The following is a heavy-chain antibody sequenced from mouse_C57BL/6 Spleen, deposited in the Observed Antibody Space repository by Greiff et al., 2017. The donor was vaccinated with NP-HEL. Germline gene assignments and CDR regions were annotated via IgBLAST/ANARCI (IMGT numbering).Heavy chain of an antibody. D-gene: IGHD1-1*01. CDR2: INPSSGYT. V-gene: IGHV1-4*01. J-gene: IGHJ2*01. Sequence: VKLQESGAELARPGASVKMSCKASGYTFTSYTMHWVKQRPGQGLEWIGYINPSSGYTKYNQKFKDKATLTADKSSSTAYMQLSSLTSEDSAVYYCARIDYGSSYGYWGQGTTLTVSS. CDR1: GYTFTSYT. CDR3: ARIDYGSSYGY.